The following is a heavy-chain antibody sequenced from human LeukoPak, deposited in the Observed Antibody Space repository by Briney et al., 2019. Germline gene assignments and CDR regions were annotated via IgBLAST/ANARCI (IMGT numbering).Heavy chain of an antibody. CDR2: ISSSTSYI. CDR3: ARDRNERGSDAFDI. Sequence: PGGSLRFSCAASGFTFRGNLMNWVAKAPGKGRKGLSVISSSTSYIYYADSVKGRFTITRDNAKNSVYLQMNSLRAEDTAVYYCARDRNERGSDAFDIWGQGTKVTVSS. D-gene: IGHD3-10*01. J-gene: IGHJ3*02. CDR1: GFTFRGNL. V-gene: IGHV3-21*01.